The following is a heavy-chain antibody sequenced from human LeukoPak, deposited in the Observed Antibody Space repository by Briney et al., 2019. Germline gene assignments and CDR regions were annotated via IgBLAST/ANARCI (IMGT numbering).Heavy chain of an antibody. D-gene: IGHD6-13*01. Sequence: GASVKVSSKASEYTFTGYYMHWVRQAPGQGLEWMGWINPNSGATNYARKFQGRVTMTRDTSISTAYMELSSLRSDDTAVYYCAREIAAGGWRGFDYWGQGTLVTVSS. CDR3: AREIAAGGWRGFDY. J-gene: IGHJ4*02. V-gene: IGHV1-2*02. CDR2: INPNSGAT. CDR1: EYTFTGYY.